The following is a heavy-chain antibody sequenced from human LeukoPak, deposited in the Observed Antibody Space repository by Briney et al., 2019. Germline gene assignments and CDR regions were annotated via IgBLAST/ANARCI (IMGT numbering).Heavy chain of an antibody. D-gene: IGHD1-26*01. V-gene: IGHV3-9*01. J-gene: IGHJ4*02. CDR2: ISWNSGSI. Sequence: SSLRLSCAASGVSFDDYARHWLRQAPGKGLEWVSGISWNSGSIGYADSVKGRFTISRDNAKNSLYLQMNSLRAEDTASYYCAKDRERWELLYYFDYWGQGTLVTVSS. CDR3: AKDRERWELLYYFDY. CDR1: GVSFDDYA.